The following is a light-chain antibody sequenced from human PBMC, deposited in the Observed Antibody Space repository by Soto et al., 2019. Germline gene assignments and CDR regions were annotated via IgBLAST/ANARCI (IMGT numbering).Light chain of an antibody. V-gene: IGKV3-20*01. CDR1: QSVAGSY. CDR2: GAS. Sequence: EIVLTQSPGTLSLSPGERATLXCRASQSVAGSYLAWYQQKPGQAPRLLIYGASSRATGIPDRFSGRGSGTDFTLTISRLEPEDFAVYYCQQYGSSPPITFGQGTRLEIK. CDR3: QQYGSSPPIT. J-gene: IGKJ5*01.